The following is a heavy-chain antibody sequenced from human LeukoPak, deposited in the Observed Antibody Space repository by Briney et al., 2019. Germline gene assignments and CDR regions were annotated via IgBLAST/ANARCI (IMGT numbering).Heavy chain of an antibody. CDR1: GFTVSSNY. D-gene: IGHD1-26*01. J-gene: IGHJ4*02. V-gene: IGHV3-53*04. Sequence: GGSLRLSCAASGFTVSSNYMSWVRQAPGKGLEWVSVIYSGGSTYYADSVKGRFTISRHNSKNTLYLQMNSLRAEDTAVYYCARAISGSYSESGYFDYWGQGTLVTVSS. CDR3: ARAISGSYSESGYFDY. CDR2: IYSGGST.